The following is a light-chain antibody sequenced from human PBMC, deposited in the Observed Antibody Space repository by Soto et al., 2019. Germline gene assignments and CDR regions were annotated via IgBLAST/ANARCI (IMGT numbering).Light chain of an antibody. CDR3: QQYDSSPIT. CDR2: GAS. CDR1: QSVSSSY. Sequence: EIVLTQSPGTLSLSQGERATLSCRASQSVSSSYLAWYQQKPGQAPRLLIYGASSRATGIPHRFSGSGSGTDFTLTISRLEPEDFAVYYCQQYDSSPITFGQGTRLEIK. J-gene: IGKJ5*01. V-gene: IGKV3-20*01.